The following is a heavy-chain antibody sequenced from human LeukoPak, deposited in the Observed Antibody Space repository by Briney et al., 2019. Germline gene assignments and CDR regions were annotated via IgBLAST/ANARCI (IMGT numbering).Heavy chain of an antibody. CDR2: IISSSSSM. D-gene: IGHD3-9*01. Sequence: PGGSLSLSCAASGFTFSSYSMNWIRQPPGKGLEWVSSIISSSSSMYYADSVKGRFTVSRDNAKNTLYLQMNSLRAEDTAVYYCARSQLRYFDWLGDDAFDIWGQGTMVTVSS. CDR1: GFTFSSYS. V-gene: IGHV3-21*01. J-gene: IGHJ3*02. CDR3: ARSQLRYFDWLGDDAFDI.